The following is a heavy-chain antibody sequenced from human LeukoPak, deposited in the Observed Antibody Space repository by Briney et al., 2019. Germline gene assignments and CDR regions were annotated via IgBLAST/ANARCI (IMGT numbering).Heavy chain of an antibody. Sequence: VKVSCKASGGTFSSYTISWVRQAPGQGLEWMGWINPNSGGTNYAQKFQGRVTMTRDTSISIAYMELSRLRSDDTAVYYCARDGLPRAIDYWGQGTLVTVSS. CDR3: ARDGLPRAIDY. CDR2: INPNSGGT. V-gene: IGHV1-2*02. CDR1: GGTFSSYT. J-gene: IGHJ4*02.